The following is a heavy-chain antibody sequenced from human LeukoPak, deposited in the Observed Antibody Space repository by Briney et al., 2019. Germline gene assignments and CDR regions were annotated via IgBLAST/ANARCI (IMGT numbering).Heavy chain of an antibody. D-gene: IGHD5-18*01. CDR3: ARAERDTAMADY. V-gene: IGHV1-8*01. J-gene: IGHJ4*02. CDR1: GYTPPRYD. Sequence: ASVKGSCKASGYTPPRYDINRGRQATGQGLEWMGWMNPNSGNTGYAQKFQGRVTMTRNTSISTAYMELSSLRSEDTAVYYCARAERDTAMADYWGQGTLVTVSS. CDR2: MNPNSGNT.